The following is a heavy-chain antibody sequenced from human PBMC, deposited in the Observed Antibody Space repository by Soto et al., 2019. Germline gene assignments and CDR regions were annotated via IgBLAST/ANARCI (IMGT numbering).Heavy chain of an antibody. V-gene: IGHV3-23*01. D-gene: IGHD4-4*01. CDR1: GFTFSSYA. Sequence: GGSLRLSCAASGFTFSSYAMSWVRQAPGKGLEWVSAISGSGGSTYYADSVKGRFTISRDNSKNTLYLQMNSLRAEDTAVYYCAKDSYSNYGTGLDPWGQGTLVTVSS. J-gene: IGHJ5*02. CDR3: AKDSYSNYGTGLDP. CDR2: ISGSGGST.